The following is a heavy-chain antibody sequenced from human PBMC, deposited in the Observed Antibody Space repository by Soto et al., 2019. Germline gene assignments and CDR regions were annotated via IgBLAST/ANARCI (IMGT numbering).Heavy chain of an antibody. D-gene: IGHD6-6*01. CDR3: VRSSGSAYWFDT. J-gene: IGHJ5*02. Sequence: QVQLVQSGAEVKKPGASVKVSCKASGYTFTSYGISWVRQAPGQGLEWMGWISAYNGNTNYAQKLQGRVTMTTDTSPSTAYRELRSLRSDDTAVYYCVRSSGSAYWFDTWGQGPLVTVSS. CDR1: GYTFTSYG. CDR2: ISAYNGNT. V-gene: IGHV1-18*01.